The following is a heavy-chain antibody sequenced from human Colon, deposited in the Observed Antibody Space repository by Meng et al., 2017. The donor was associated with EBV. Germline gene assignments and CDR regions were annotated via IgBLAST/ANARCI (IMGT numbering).Heavy chain of an antibody. CDR2: ISYDGSKK. CDR1: GFSFRDYG. V-gene: IGHV3-30*18. CDR3: AKDKDSDYDWGIDY. Sequence: QVHLVESGGGVVQPGRSLRLACPASGFSFRDYGMHWVRQAPGKGLEWVAAISYDGSKKYYGDSGKGRFTISRDNVKNTLYLQMNSLRAEDTAVYYCAKDKDSDYDWGIDYWGQGTLVTVSS. D-gene: IGHD5-12*01. J-gene: IGHJ4*02.